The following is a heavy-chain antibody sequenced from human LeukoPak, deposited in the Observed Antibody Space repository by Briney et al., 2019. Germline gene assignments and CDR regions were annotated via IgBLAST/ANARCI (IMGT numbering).Heavy chain of an antibody. V-gene: IGHV4-34*01. D-gene: IGHD3-22*01. CDR1: GGSFSGYY. CDR3: ARRPTYYYDSSGYSNWFDP. CDR2: INHSGST. Sequence: SETLSLTCAVYGGSFSGYYWSWIRQPPGKGLEWIGEINHSGSTNYNPSLKSRVTISVDTSKNQFSLKLSSVTAADTAVYYCARRPTYYYDSSGYSNWFDPWGQGTLVTVSS. J-gene: IGHJ5*02.